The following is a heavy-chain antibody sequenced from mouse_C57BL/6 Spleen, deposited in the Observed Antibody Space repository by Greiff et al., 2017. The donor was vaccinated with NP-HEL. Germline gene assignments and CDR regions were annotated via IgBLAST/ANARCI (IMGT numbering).Heavy chain of an antibody. CDR1: GYAFSSSW. J-gene: IGHJ4*01. CDR2: IYPGDGDT. D-gene: IGHD2-14*01. Sequence: VQLVESGPELVKPGASVKISCKASGYAFSSSWMNWVKQRPGKGLEWIGRIYPGDGDTNYNGKFKGKATLTADKSSSTAYMQLSSLTSEDSAVYFCAREGVRDYYAMDYWGQGTSVTVSS. V-gene: IGHV1-82*01. CDR3: AREGVRDYYAMDY.